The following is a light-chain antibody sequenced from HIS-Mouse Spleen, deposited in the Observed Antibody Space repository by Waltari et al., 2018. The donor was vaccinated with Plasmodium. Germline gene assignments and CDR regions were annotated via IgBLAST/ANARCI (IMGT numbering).Light chain of an antibody. Sequence: QSALTQPASVSGSPGQSITISCTGTSSDVGSYNLLSWYQQHPGKAPKLMIYEGSKRPAGVAKRCAGSKSGNTASPTISGLQAEDEADYYCCSYACSSTWVCGGGTKLTVL. V-gene: IGLV2-23*01. CDR3: CSYACSSTWV. CDR1: SSDVGSYNL. J-gene: IGLJ3*02. CDR2: EGS.